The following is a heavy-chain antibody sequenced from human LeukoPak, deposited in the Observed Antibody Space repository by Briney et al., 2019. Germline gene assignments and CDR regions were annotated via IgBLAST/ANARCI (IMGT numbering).Heavy chain of an antibody. CDR1: GYTFTSYG. J-gene: IGHJ4*02. D-gene: IGHD3-22*01. CDR3: ARGGSFVYYDSSGYYDY. V-gene: IGHV1-8*02. CDR2: MNPNSGNT. Sequence: GASVKVSCKASGYTFTSYGISWVRQAPGQELEWMGWMNPNSGNTGYAQKFQGRVTMTRNTSISTAYMELSSLRSEDTAVYYCARGGSFVYYDSSGYYDYWGQGTLVTVSS.